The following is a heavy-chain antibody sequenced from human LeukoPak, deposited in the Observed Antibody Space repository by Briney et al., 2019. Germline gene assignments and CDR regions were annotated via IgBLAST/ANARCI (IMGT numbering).Heavy chain of an antibody. CDR1: GGSISSFY. Sequence: SETLSLTCTVSGGSISSFYWSWVRQPAGKGLEWIGRIYASGNTNYNPSLKGRVTMTVDTSKNQFSLKLSSVTAADTAVYYCARLIPYSSSWYYFDYWGQGTLVTVSS. CDR2: IYASGNT. CDR3: ARLIPYSSSWYYFDY. J-gene: IGHJ4*02. V-gene: IGHV4-4*07. D-gene: IGHD6-13*01.